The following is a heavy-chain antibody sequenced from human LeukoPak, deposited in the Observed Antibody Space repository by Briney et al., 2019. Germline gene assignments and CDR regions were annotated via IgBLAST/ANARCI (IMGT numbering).Heavy chain of an antibody. D-gene: IGHD2-15*01. CDR2: ILYTGNT. CDR3: ASAGGSYYSGWEFDS. Sequence: SETLSLTCTVSGDSISTYYWSWIRQSPEKGLEWIGYILYTGNTNYNPSLKSRVTISIDTSKKQFSLNLSSVTAADTAVYYCASAGGSYYSGWEFDSWGQGTLVTVSS. J-gene: IGHJ4*02. CDR1: GDSISTYY. V-gene: IGHV4-59*01.